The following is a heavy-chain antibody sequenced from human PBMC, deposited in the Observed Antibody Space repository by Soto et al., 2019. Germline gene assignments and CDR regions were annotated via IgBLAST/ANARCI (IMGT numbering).Heavy chain of an antibody. Sequence: QVQLVQSGAEVKKPGASVKVSCKASGYTFTSYYMHWVRQAPGQGLEWMGIINPSGDSTSYAQKLQGRVTVTRDTSTSTVYMELSSLRSEDTAVYYCARSYYDYVWGSYRSAHFDYWGQGTLVTVSS. V-gene: IGHV1-46*01. D-gene: IGHD3-16*02. CDR2: INPSGDST. CDR1: GYTFTSYY. CDR3: ARSYYDYVWGSYRSAHFDY. J-gene: IGHJ4*02.